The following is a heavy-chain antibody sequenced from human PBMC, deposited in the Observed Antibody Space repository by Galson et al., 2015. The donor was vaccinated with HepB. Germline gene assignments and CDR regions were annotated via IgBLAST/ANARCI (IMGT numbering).Heavy chain of an antibody. D-gene: IGHD3-9*01. J-gene: IGHJ4*02. CDR3: ARHSLTGGFDY. V-gene: IGHV3-23*01. Sequence: LRLSCAASGFTFSSYAMSWVRQAPGQGLEWVSSFSNIGGNTYYGDSVKGRFTISRDNSRSTLFLQMNNLRADDTAVYFCARHSLTGGFDYWGQGTLVTVSS. CDR2: FSNIGGNT. CDR1: GFTFSSYA.